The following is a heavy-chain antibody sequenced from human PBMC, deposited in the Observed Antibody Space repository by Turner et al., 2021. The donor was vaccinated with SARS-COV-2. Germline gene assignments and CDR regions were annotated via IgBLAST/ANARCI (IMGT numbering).Heavy chain of an antibody. V-gene: IGHV4-39*01. CDR3: ARHWEVAAAASLARFDP. D-gene: IGHD6-13*01. Sequence: QLQLQQSGPGLGKPSETLSSNCPFSGGSISSSSYYWGWIRQRPGKGLEWIGSIYYSGSTYYNPSLKSRVTIFVDTSKNQFSLKLSSVTAADTAVYACARHWEVAAAASLARFDPWGQGTLVTVSS. CDR2: IYYSGST. CDR1: GGSISSSSYY. J-gene: IGHJ5*02.